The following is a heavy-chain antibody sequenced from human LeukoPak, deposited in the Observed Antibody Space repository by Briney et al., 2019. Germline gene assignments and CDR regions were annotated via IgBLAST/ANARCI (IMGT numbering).Heavy chain of an antibody. CDR2: IRFDGTNK. V-gene: IGHV3-30*02. CDR1: GFTFSSYG. CDR3: AKDRTEWELLN. Sequence: GGSLRLSCAASGFTFSSYGMHWVRQAPGKGLEWVAFIRFDGTNKHYAASVKGRFTISRDNSKNTLHLQMNSLRADDTAVYYCAKDRTEWELLNWGQGTLVTVSS. J-gene: IGHJ4*02. D-gene: IGHD1-26*01.